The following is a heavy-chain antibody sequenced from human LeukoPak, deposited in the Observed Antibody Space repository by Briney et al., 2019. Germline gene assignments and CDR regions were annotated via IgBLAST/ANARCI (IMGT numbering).Heavy chain of an antibody. J-gene: IGHJ2*01. CDR3: AKVPDGSPRGYWYFDL. V-gene: IGHV3-23*01. CDR2: ISLSGGST. CDR1: GFTFGSYA. Sequence: GGSLRLSYAASGFTFGSYAMTWVRQPPGKGLEWVSTISLSGGSTYYTDYVKGRFTVSRDNPKNTLYVQMHSLRAEDTAVYYCAKVPDGSPRGYWYFDLWGRGTLVTVSS. D-gene: IGHD5-24*01.